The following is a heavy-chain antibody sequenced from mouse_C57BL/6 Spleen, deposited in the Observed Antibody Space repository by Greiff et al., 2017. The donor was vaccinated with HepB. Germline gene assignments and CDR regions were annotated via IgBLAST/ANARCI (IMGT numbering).Heavy chain of an antibody. D-gene: IGHD1-1*01. Sequence: VHVKQSGPELVKPGASVKISCKASGYSFADYNMNWVKQSNGKSLEWIGVINPNYGTTSYNQKFKGKATLTVDQSSSTAYMQLNSLTSEDSAVYYCARRIYYGSSFDVWGTGTTVTVSS. CDR3: ARRIYYGSSFDV. J-gene: IGHJ1*03. CDR1: GYSFADYN. CDR2: INPNYGTT. V-gene: IGHV1-39*01.